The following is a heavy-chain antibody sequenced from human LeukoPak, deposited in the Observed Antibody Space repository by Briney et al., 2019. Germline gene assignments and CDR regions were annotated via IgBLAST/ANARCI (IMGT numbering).Heavy chain of an antibody. J-gene: IGHJ4*02. CDR3: ARVRGSGSYFEKSYYFDY. CDR1: GFTFSSYA. CDR2: ISYDGSNK. D-gene: IGHD3-10*01. Sequence: GGSLRLSCAASGFTFSSYAMHWVRQAPGKGLEWVAVISYDGSNKYYADSVEGRFTISRDNSKNTLYLQMNSLRAEDTALYHCARVRGSGSYFEKSYYFDYWGQGTLVTVSS. V-gene: IGHV3-30-3*01.